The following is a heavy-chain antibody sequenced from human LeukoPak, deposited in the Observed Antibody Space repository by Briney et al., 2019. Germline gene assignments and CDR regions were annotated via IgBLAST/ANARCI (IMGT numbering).Heavy chain of an antibody. CDR2: INHSGST. V-gene: IGHV4-34*01. J-gene: IGHJ4*02. D-gene: IGHD5-12*01. CDR1: GGSFSGYY. Sequence: PSETLSLTCAVYGGSFSGYYWSWIRQPPGKGLEWIGEINHSGSTNYNPSLTSRVTISVDTSKNQFSLKLSSVTAADTAVYYCARTGDVDIVATIGLFDYWGQGTLVTASS. CDR3: ARTGDVDIVATIGLFDY.